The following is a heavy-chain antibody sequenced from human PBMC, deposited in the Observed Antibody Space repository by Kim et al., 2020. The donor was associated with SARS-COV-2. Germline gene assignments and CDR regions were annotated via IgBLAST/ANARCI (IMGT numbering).Heavy chain of an antibody. V-gene: IGHV4-34*01. Sequence: SETLSLTCAVYGGSFSGYYWSWIRQPPGKGLEWIGEINHSGSTNYNPSLKSRVAISVDTSKNQFSLKLSSVTAADTAVYYCARAARGRDSGSIRFNWFDP. CDR2: INHSGST. CDR1: GGSFSGYY. J-gene: IGHJ5*02. CDR3: ARAARGRDSGSIRFNWFDP. D-gene: IGHD6-6*01.